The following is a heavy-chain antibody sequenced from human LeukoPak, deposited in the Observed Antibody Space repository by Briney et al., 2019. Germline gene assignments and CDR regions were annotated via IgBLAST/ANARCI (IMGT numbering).Heavy chain of an antibody. Sequence: SETLSFTCAVYGGSFSGYYWSWIRQPPGKGLEWIGEINHSGSTNYNPSLKSRVTISVDTSKKQFSLKLSSVTAADTAVYYCARGRSIAAARWFDPWGQGTLVTVSS. CDR3: ARGRSIAAARWFDP. J-gene: IGHJ5*02. V-gene: IGHV4-34*01. D-gene: IGHD6-13*01. CDR1: GGSFSGYY. CDR2: INHSGST.